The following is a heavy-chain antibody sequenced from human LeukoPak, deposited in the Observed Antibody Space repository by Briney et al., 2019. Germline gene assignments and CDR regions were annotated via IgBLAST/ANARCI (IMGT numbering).Heavy chain of an antibody. V-gene: IGHV4-34*01. CDR2: INHSGST. CDR1: GGSISSYY. D-gene: IGHD3-22*01. CDR3: ARGLSGYYPTDY. Sequence: SETLSLTCTVSGGSISSYYWSWIRQPPGKGLEWIGEINHSGSTNYNPSLKSRVTISVDTSKNQFSLKLSSVTAADTAVYYCARGLSGYYPTDYWGQGTLVTVSS. J-gene: IGHJ4*02.